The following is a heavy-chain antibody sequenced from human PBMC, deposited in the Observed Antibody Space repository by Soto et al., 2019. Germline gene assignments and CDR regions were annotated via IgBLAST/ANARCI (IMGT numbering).Heavy chain of an antibody. CDR1: GGTFSSYS. V-gene: IGHV1-69*13. CDR3: ARVHGSGWYRGSYYYGMDV. D-gene: IGHD6-19*01. J-gene: IGHJ6*02. Sequence: SVNVSCKSSGGTFSSYSISWVRQAPGQGLECMGGIIPIFGTANYAQKFQGRVTITADESTSTAYMELSSLRSEDTAVYYCARVHGSGWYRGSYYYGMDVWGQGTTVTV. CDR2: IIPIFGTA.